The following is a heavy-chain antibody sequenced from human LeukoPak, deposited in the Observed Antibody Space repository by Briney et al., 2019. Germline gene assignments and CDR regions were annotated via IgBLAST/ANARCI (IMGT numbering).Heavy chain of an antibody. D-gene: IGHD5-18*01. CDR2: IYYSGST. V-gene: IGHV4-59*01. Sequence: SETLSLTCIVYGVSIRSYYWSWIRQPPGKGLEWIGYIYYSGSTNYNPSLKSRVTISVDTSKNQFSLKLSSVTAADTAVYYCARGQGYSYGFEWFDPWGQGTLVTVSS. CDR1: GVSIRSYY. CDR3: ARGQGYSYGFEWFDP. J-gene: IGHJ5*02.